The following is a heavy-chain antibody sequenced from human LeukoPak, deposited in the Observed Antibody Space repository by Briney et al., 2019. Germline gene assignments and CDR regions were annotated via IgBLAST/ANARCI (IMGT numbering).Heavy chain of an antibody. J-gene: IGHJ4*02. CDR1: GYTFTSYG. CDR3: ARDAQPEQFDY. D-gene: IGHD1-14*01. Sequence: GASVKVSCKASGYTFTSYGISWVRQAPGQGLERMGWISAYNGNTNYAQKLQGRVTMTTDTSTSTAYMELGSLRSDDTAVYYCARDAQPEQFDYWGQGTLVTVSS. CDR2: ISAYNGNT. V-gene: IGHV1-18*01.